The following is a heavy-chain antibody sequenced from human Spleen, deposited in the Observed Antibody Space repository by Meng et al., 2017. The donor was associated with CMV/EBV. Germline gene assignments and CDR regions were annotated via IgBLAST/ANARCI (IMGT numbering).Heavy chain of an antibody. V-gene: IGHV3-23*01. J-gene: IGHJ4*02. Sequence: GGSLRLSCAASGFTFSSYGIHWVRQAPGKGLEWVSAISASEISTYYADSVKGRFTISRDNSEKTLYLQLNSLRAEDTAVYYCAIYGSGSYFDLWGQGTLVTVSS. CDR3: AIYGSGSYFDL. CDR1: GFTFSSYG. D-gene: IGHD1-26*01. CDR2: ISASEIST.